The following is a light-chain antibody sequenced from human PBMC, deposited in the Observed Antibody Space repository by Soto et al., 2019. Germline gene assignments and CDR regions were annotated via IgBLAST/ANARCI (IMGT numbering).Light chain of an antibody. CDR2: DAS. J-gene: IGKJ2*01. V-gene: IGKV3-11*01. Sequence: EIVLTQSPATLSLSPGERATLSCRASQSVSSYLAWYQQKPGQAPRLLIYDASNRATGIPPRFSGSGSGTDFTLIISSLEPEDFAVYYCQQRSNWPGTFGQGTKLEVK. CDR3: QQRSNWPGT. CDR1: QSVSSY.